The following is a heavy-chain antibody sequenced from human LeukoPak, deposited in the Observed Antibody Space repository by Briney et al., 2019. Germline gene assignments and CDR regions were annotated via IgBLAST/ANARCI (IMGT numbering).Heavy chain of an antibody. Sequence: ASVKVSCKASGGTFSSYAISWVRQAPGQGLEWMGGIIPIFGTANYAQKFQGRVTITADESTSTAYMELSSLRSEDTAVYYCAGYGSGIEIYYYYYMDVWGKGTTVTVSS. CDR3: AGYGSGIEIYYYYYMDV. V-gene: IGHV1-69*13. CDR2: IIPIFGTA. J-gene: IGHJ6*03. D-gene: IGHD3-10*01. CDR1: GGTFSSYA.